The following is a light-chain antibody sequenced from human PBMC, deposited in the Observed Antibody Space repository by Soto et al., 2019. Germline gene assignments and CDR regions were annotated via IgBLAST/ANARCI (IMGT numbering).Light chain of an antibody. CDR2: AAS. CDR3: QQSYSLPYT. Sequence: DIQMTQSPSSLPASVGDRVTITCRASQTISSSLNWYEQKPGKAPKLLIYAASSLQNGLPSRFSGSGSGPDFTLTISSLHHEDFQTYDWQQSYSLPYTFSQGNKLPIK. V-gene: IGKV1-39*01. J-gene: IGKJ2*01. CDR1: QTISSS.